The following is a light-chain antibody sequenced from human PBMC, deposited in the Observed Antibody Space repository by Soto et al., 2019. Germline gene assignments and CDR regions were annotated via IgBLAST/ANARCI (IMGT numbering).Light chain of an antibody. CDR1: SSDVGAYNY. V-gene: IGLV2-8*01. J-gene: IGLJ2*01. CDR2: EAN. CDR3: SSFGASKV. Sequence: QSALTQPPSASGSLGQSVTVSCTGSSSDVGAYNYVSWYQQHPGKAPKLIIYEANKRPSGVSDRFSGSKSGNTASLTVSGLQAEDEADYYCSSFGASKVFGGGTKLTVL.